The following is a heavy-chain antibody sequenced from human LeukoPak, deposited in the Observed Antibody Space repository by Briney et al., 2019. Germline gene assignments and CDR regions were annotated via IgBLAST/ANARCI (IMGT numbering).Heavy chain of an antibody. Sequence: GGSLRLSCAASGFTFSSYAVSWVRQAPGKGLEWVSAISGSGGSTYYADSVKGRFTISRDNSKNTLYLQMNSLRAEDTAVYYCAKLSGLWFGEPYFDYWGQGTLVTVSS. J-gene: IGHJ4*02. D-gene: IGHD3-10*01. CDR3: AKLSGLWFGEPYFDY. V-gene: IGHV3-23*01. CDR1: GFTFSSYA. CDR2: ISGSGGST.